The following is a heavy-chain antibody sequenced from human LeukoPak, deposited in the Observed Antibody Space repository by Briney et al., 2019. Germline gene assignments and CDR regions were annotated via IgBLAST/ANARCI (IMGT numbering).Heavy chain of an antibody. CDR2: IYYSGST. V-gene: IGHV4-39*07. CDR1: GGSISSSSYY. D-gene: IGHD3-22*01. J-gene: IGHJ6*03. CDR3: ARTPYDSSGYYLYYYYYYMDV. Sequence: PSETLSLTCTVSGGSISSSSYYWGWIRQPPGKGLEWIGSIYYSGSTYYNPSLKSRVTISVDTSKNQFSLRLSSVTAADTAVYYCARTPYDSSGYYLYYYYYYMDVWGKGTTVTVSS.